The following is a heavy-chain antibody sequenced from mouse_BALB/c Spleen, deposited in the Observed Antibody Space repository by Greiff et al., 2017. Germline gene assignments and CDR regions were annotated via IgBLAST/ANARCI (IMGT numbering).Heavy chain of an antibody. CDR1: GYTFTSYT. CDR2: IDPSSGYT. Sequence: QVQLQQSGAELARPGASVKMSCKASGYTFTSYTMHWVKQRPGQGLEWIGYIDPSSGYTNYNQKFKDKATLTADKSSSTAYMQLSSLTSEDSAVYYCALSTMITTGVWFAYWGQGTLVTVSA. J-gene: IGHJ3*01. D-gene: IGHD2-4*01. V-gene: IGHV1-4*01. CDR3: ALSTMITTGVWFAY.